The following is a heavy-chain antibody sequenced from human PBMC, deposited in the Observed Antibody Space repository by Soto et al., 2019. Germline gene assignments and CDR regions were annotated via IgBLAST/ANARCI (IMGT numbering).Heavy chain of an antibody. J-gene: IGHJ4*02. CDR3: APSPYSSSSYYFDY. D-gene: IGHD6-6*01. CDR2: IYWDDDK. CDR1: GFSLSTSGVG. Sequence: QITLKESGPTLVKPTQTLTLTCTFSGFSLSTSGVGVGWIRQPPGKALEWLALIYWDDDKRDSPFLKSRLTNNKDTSKNQVVLTMPNMDPVDTATYYCAPSPYSSSSYYFDYWGQGTLVTVSS. V-gene: IGHV2-5*02.